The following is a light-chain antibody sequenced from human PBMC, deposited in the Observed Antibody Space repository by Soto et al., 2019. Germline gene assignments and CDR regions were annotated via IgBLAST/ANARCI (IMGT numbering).Light chain of an antibody. V-gene: IGKV3-11*01. CDR3: HQRGSGPQGT. Sequence: EIVLTQSPATLSLSPGETATLSCRASQSVSSYLAWYQQKPCQAPRLLIYDASNRATGNPDRFSGSGSGTDFTLAISTLEPEDFAVYYCHQRGSGPQGTFGQGTKVETK. CDR2: DAS. CDR1: QSVSSY. J-gene: IGKJ1*01.